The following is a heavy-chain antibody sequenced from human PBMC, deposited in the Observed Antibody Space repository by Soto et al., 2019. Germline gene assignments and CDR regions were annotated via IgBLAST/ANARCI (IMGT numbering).Heavy chain of an antibody. V-gene: IGHV4-39*01. J-gene: IGHJ5*02. Sequence: SETLSLTCSVSGSSIDTITYYWAWLRQPPGKGLEWIGSMHYSRTTYYNPSFQGRVTMSADTSTNQFSLKLSSVTAADSAVYYCARQSVLILGGVMARPWFDPWGQG. D-gene: IGHD3-16*01. CDR2: MHYSRTT. CDR3: ARQSVLILGGVMARPWFDP. CDR1: GSSIDTITYY.